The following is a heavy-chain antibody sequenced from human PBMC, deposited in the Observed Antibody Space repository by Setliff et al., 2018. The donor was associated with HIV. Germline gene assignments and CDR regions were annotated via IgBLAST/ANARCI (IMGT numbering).Heavy chain of an antibody. Sequence: GGSLRLSCAASGFIFSSYGMHWVRQAPGKGLEWVAILWHDGSKKYYADSVKGRFTISRDNSKNTLYLQMNSLRAEDTAVYYCARAPPTTVVSFFDYWGQGILVTVSS. J-gene: IGHJ4*02. CDR1: GFIFSSYG. CDR2: LWHDGSKK. V-gene: IGHV3-33*01. CDR3: ARAPPTTVVSFFDY. D-gene: IGHD4-17*01.